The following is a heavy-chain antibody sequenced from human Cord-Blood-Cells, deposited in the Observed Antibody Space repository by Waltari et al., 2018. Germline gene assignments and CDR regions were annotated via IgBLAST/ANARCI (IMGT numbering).Heavy chain of an antibody. Sequence: QVQLVQSGAEVKKPGSSVKVSCKASGGTFSSYAISWVRPAPGQGLEWMGGIIPILGIANYAQKFQGRVTITADESTSTAYMELSSLRSEDTAVYYCARDWAAAGTGAFDIWGQGTMVTVSS. J-gene: IGHJ3*02. CDR2: IIPILGIA. CDR1: GGTFSSYA. V-gene: IGHV1-69*04. D-gene: IGHD6-13*01. CDR3: ARDWAAAGTGAFDI.